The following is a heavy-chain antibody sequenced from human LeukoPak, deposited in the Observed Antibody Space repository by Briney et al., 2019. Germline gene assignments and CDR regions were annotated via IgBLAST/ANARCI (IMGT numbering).Heavy chain of an antibody. V-gene: IGHV1-8*01. Sequence: ASMKVSCKASGYTFTSYDINWVRQATGQGLEWMGWMNPNSGNTGYAQKFQGRVTMTRNTSISTAYMELSSLRSEDTAVYYCARAFGYSYGYFYYFDYWGQGTLVTVSS. J-gene: IGHJ4*02. CDR2: MNPNSGNT. D-gene: IGHD5-18*01. CDR1: GYTFTSYD. CDR3: ARAFGYSYGYFYYFDY.